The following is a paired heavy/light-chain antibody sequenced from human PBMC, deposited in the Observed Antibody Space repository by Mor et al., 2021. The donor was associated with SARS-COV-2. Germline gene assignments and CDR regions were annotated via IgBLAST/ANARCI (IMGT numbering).Heavy chain of an antibody. V-gene: IGHV4-31*03. CDR3: ARNHCTGGLCTTTTPFDY. Sequence: QVQLQESGPGLVKPSQTLSLTCSVSGASVSSGAYYWNWIRQLPGKGLEWIGYISYSGRPYYDPSLRSRVSTSVDASKNQFSLNLSSVTAADTAVYYCARNHCTGGLCTTTTPFDYWGQGTLVTVSS. CDR2: ISYSGRP. CDR1: GASVSSGAYY. D-gene: IGHD2-8*02. J-gene: IGHJ4*02.
Light chain of an antibody. CDR2: GAS. CDR3: QQYNNWPSMYT. CDR1: QSVSSN. V-gene: IGKV3-15*01. J-gene: IGKJ2*01. Sequence: IVMTQSPATLSVSPGERATLSCRASQSVSSNLAWYQQKPGQAPRLLIYGASTRATGIPARFSGSGTGTEFTLTISSLQSEDFAVYYCQQYNNWPSMYTFGQGTKLEIK.